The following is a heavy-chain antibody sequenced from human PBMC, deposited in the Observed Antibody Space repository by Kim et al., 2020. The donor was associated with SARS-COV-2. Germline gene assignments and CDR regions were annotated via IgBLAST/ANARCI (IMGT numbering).Heavy chain of an antibody. J-gene: IGHJ4*02. Sequence: SETLSLTCAVFGDSISSSKWWSWVRQSPGKGLEWIGEIYHRGITNYNPSLKSRVTMSLDKSKNQFSLKLNSVTAADTAVYYCAVAVAATGSAYFDYWGQGTLVPVPP. CDR1: GDSISSSKW. CDR2: IYHRGIT. D-gene: IGHD6-19*01. V-gene: IGHV4-4*02. CDR3: AVAVAATGSAYFDY.